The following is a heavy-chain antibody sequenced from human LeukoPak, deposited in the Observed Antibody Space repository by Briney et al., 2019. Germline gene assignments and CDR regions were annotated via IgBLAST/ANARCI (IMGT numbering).Heavy chain of an antibody. V-gene: IGHV3-23*01. D-gene: IGHD6-13*01. Sequence: PWGSLRLSCEVSELTFSTEAMTWVRQAPGKGLEWVSSISDSSRTTYYADSVQGRFTISRDNSRNTVYLQMNSLRVEDTAFYYCAKKLGFIPQFDYWSQGTLVAVSS. CDR2: ISDSSRTT. CDR3: AKKLGFIPQFDY. CDR1: ELTFSTEA. J-gene: IGHJ4*02.